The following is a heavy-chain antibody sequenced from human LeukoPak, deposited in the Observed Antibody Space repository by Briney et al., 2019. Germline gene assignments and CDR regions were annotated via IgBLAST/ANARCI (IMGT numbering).Heavy chain of an antibody. CDR3: TRGSSGWLLDY. D-gene: IGHD6-19*01. V-gene: IGHV3-73*01. CDR2: IRSKANSYAT. J-gene: IGHJ4*02. CDR1: GFTFSGSA. Sequence: PGGSLRLSWASSGFTFSGSAMHWVRQASGKGLEWVGRIRSKANSYATAYAASVKGRFTISRDDSKNTAYLQMNSLKTEDTAVYYCTRGSSGWLLDYWGQGTLVIVSS.